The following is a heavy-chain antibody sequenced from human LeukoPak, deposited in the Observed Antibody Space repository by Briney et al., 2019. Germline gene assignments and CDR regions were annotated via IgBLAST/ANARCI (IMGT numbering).Heavy chain of an antibody. V-gene: IGHV3-7*01. J-gene: IGHJ4*02. Sequence: GGSLRLSCAASGFTFSSYWMTWIRQAPGKGLEWVANIKQDGSEKYYVDSVKGRFTISRDNAKNSLYLQMNSLRAEDTAVYYCARDTGGGYSCYDCWGQRTLVTVSS. CDR1: GFTFSSYW. CDR2: IKQDGSEK. CDR3: ARDTGGGYSCYDC. D-gene: IGHD2-2*01.